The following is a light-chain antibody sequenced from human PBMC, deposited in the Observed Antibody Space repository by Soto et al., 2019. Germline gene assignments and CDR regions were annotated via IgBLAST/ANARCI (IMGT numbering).Light chain of an antibody. V-gene: IGKV3-15*01. CDR3: QQCNDWRHT. J-gene: IGKJ2*01. CDR1: QSVSSN. CDR2: GAS. Sequence: EIVMTHSPATLSVSPGESATLSCRASQSVSSNLAWYQQKPGQAPRLLIYGASTRATAIPARFSDRGSAREFTLTISSLQSEDLAVYYCQQCNDWRHTVGQGTKQEIK.